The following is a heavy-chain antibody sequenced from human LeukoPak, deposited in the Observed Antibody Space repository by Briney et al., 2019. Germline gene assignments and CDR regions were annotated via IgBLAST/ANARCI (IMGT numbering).Heavy chain of an antibody. Sequence: SETLSLTCTVSGGSISSYYWSWIRQPPGKGLEWIGYIYYSGSTNYNPSLKSRVTISVDTSKNQFSLKLSSVTAADTAVYYCAREGVSSSWYNWFDPWGQGTLVTVSS. J-gene: IGHJ5*02. V-gene: IGHV4-59*01. CDR1: GGSISSYY. CDR2: IYYSGST. CDR3: AREGVSSSWYNWFDP. D-gene: IGHD6-13*01.